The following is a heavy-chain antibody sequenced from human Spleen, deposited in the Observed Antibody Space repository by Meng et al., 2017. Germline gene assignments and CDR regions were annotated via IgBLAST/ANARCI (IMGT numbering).Heavy chain of an antibody. CDR3: ARDEDISAAGKLFGDY. Sequence: HVQWVQSGAEVKKPGASVKVSCKPSGYNFPDYYIHWVRRAPGQGLEWMGRINPKSGDTHYAQKFQARVTMTGDTSISTAYMELSGLRSDDTAMYYCARDEDISAAGKLFGDYWGQGTLVTVSS. J-gene: IGHJ4*02. V-gene: IGHV1-2*06. CDR1: GYNFPDYY. D-gene: IGHD6-25*01. CDR2: INPKSGDT.